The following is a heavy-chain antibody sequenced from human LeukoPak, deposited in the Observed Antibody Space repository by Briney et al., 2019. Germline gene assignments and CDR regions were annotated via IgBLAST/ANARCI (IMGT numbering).Heavy chain of an antibody. Sequence: KPSETLSLTCTVSGGSISSSIYYWGWIRQPPGKGLEWIGSLFYSGITYYNPSLRSRVTISVDTSKNQFSLKLSSVTAVDTAVYYCARQDSSAWGRVDYWGQGILVTVSS. CDR2: LFYSGIT. V-gene: IGHV4-39*01. CDR1: GGSISSSIYY. D-gene: IGHD6-25*01. CDR3: ARQDSSAWGRVDY. J-gene: IGHJ4*02.